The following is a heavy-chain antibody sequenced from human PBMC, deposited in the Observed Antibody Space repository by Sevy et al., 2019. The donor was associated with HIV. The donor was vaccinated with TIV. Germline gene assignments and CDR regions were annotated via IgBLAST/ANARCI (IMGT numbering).Heavy chain of an antibody. J-gene: IGHJ5*02. Sequence: GGSLRLSCAASGFTFSSYAMSWVRQAPGKGLEWVSAISGSGGSTYYADSVKGRFTISSDNSKNTLYLQMNSLRAEDTAVYYCAKGPGFGELLGWFDPWGQGTLVTVSS. D-gene: IGHD3-10*01. CDR3: AKGPGFGELLGWFDP. V-gene: IGHV3-23*01. CDR1: GFTFSSYA. CDR2: ISGSGGST.